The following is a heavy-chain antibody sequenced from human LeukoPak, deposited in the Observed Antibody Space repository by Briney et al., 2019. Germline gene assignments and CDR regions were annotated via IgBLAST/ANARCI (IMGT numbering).Heavy chain of an antibody. Sequence: GGSLRLSCAASGFIFSGCGMNWVRQAPGKGLEWVSATSGSGASTYYAGSVKGRFTISRDNAKNSLYLQMNSLRAEDTAVYYCARTANAFDIWGQGTMVTVSS. J-gene: IGHJ3*02. CDR2: TSGSGAST. D-gene: IGHD6-25*01. CDR3: ARTANAFDI. V-gene: IGHV3-21*01. CDR1: GFIFSGCG.